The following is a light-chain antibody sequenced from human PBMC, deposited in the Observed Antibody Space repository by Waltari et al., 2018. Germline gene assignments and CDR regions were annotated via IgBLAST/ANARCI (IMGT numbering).Light chain of an antibody. CDR2: DAS. CDR1: QSVDDY. Sequence: VLTQSPATLSLSPGERATTSSRASQSVDDYMACYHQKPVQSPRLLTYDASNRATGIPIRFSGSGFGTDFTLTISCLQSEDFATYYCQQYHTYPWTFGQGTKVEI. V-gene: IGKV3-11*01. CDR3: QQYHTYPWT. J-gene: IGKJ1*01.